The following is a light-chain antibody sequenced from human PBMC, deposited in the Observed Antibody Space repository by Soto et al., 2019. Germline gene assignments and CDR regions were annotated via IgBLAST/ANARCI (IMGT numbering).Light chain of an antibody. J-gene: IGKJ4*01. CDR3: QQYDSYSPLT. CDR2: AAY. Sequence: DIQMTQSPSILSASVGDRVTISCRISQGIRSCLAWYQQKPGKAPELLIYAAYTLQSGVPSRFSGSGSGTEFTITIAGLQPEDFATYYCQQYDSYSPLTFGGGTKVDIK. CDR1: QGIRSC. V-gene: IGKV1-9*01.